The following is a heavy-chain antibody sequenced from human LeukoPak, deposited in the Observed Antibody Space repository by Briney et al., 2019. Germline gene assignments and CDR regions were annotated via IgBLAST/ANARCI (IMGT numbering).Heavy chain of an antibody. Sequence: SETLSLTCTVSGGSISFYYWSWIRQPPGKGLEWIGYISYSGSTNYNPSLKSRVTISLDTSKNQFSLKLSSVTAADTAVYYCARSVIAMDVWGQGSTVTVSS. V-gene: IGHV4-59*01. D-gene: IGHD2-21*01. CDR2: ISYSGST. CDR1: GGSISFYY. J-gene: IGHJ6*02. CDR3: ARSVIAMDV.